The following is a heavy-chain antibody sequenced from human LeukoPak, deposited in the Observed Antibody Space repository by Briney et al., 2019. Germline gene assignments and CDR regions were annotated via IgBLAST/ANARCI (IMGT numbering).Heavy chain of an antibody. D-gene: IGHD3-3*01. Sequence: HPGGSLRLSCSAYVFTFSTYPMGWVPQAPGKGLECVSSIGGSGADTYYTDSVRGRFTISRGNSKNTLYLQMNSLRAEDTAVYYCAKDRSGYGPLYYYYYMDVWGKGTTVTVSS. CDR3: AKDRSGYGPLYYYYYMDV. CDR1: VFTFSTYP. V-gene: IGHV3-23*01. CDR2: IGGSGADT. J-gene: IGHJ6*03.